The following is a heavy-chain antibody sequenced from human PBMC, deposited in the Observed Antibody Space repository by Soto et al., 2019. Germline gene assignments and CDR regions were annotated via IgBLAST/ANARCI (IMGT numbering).Heavy chain of an antibody. Sequence: EVQLLESGGGLAQSGGSLRLSCAASGFTFSSYAMSWVRQAPGKGLEWVSAVSRSGTTTHYADSVMGRFTISRDNSKNTLYLHMNSLRAEDTAVYYCARHAVTYSFDYWGQGALVTVSA. D-gene: IGHD2-15*01. CDR1: GFTFSSYA. CDR2: VSRSGTTT. J-gene: IGHJ4*02. V-gene: IGHV3-23*01. CDR3: ARHAVTYSFDY.